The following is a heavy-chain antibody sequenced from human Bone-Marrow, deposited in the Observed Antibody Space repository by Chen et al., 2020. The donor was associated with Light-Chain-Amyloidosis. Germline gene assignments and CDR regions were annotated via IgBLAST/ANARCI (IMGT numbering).Heavy chain of an antibody. CDR2: INPSGGTT. CDR3: ARDGTLAYCGGDCYSLPDY. V-gene: IGHV1-46*01. CDR1: GYTFTSYY. Sequence: QVQLVQSGAEVKKPGASVKVSCKASGYTFTSYYIHWVRQAPGQGREWMGIINPSGGTTKYAQKFQGRVTMTRDTSTSTVYMELSSLRSEDTAVYYCARDGTLAYCGGDCYSLPDYWGQGTLVTVSS. D-gene: IGHD2-21*02. J-gene: IGHJ4*02.